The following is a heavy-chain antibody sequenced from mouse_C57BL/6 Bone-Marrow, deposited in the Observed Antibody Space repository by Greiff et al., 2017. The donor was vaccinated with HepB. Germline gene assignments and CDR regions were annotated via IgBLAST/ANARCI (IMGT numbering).Heavy chain of an antibody. Sequence: QVQLQQPGAELVRPGSSVKLSCKASGYTFTSYWMHWVKQRPIQGLEWIGNIDPTDSETHYNQKFKDKATLTVDKSSSTAYMELNSLTSEDSAVYYCARQYYGSRPWFAYWGQGTLVTVSA. D-gene: IGHD1-1*01. J-gene: IGHJ3*01. CDR1: GYTFTSYW. V-gene: IGHV1-52*01. CDR3: ARQYYGSRPWFAY. CDR2: IDPTDSET.